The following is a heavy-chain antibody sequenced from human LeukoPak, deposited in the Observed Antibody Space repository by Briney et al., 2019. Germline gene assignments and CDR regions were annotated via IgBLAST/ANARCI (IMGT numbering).Heavy chain of an antibody. V-gene: IGHV4-59*01. D-gene: IGHD6-19*01. Sequence: SETLSLTCTVSGGSINSYYWSWIRQPPGKGLEWIGYIYYTGSTNYNPSLKSRVTISVDTSTNHFSLKLSSVTAADTAVYYCARVFSGWPYYFDYWGQGNLVSVSS. CDR2: IYYTGST. CDR3: ARVFSGWPYYFDY. J-gene: IGHJ4*02. CDR1: GGSINSYY.